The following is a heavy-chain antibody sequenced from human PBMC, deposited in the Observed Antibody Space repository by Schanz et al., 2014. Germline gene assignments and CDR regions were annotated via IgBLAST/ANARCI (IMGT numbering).Heavy chain of an antibody. CDR1: EYTFTRHY. V-gene: IGHV1-46*01. J-gene: IGHJ4*02. CDR3: ARDAADFLAGYYLDT. CDR2: IHSTGGTT. Sequence: QVQWVQSGADVKKPGTAVKVSCKASEYTFTRHYMHWVRQAPGQGLEWMGIIHSTGGTTSHAQKFQGRVTMTRDTSTSTVYMELSSLRSEDTAVYYCARDAADFLAGYYLDTWGQGTLVTASS. D-gene: IGHD3-9*01.